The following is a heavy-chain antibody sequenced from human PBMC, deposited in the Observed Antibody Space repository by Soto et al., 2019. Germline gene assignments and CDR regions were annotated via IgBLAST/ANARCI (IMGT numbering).Heavy chain of an antibody. CDR2: IWNDGNNK. Sequence: QEQLVESGGGVVQPGRSLRLSCAASGFTFSSYGMHWVRQAPGKGLEWVALIWNDGNNKDYADSVKGRFTISRDNSRNKLDRKRSSLRSEEMAVYYCARGWALTGVGRALEWGQGTLVTV. CDR3: ARGWALTGVGRALE. CDR1: GFTFSSYG. J-gene: IGHJ4*02. D-gene: IGHD3-3*01. V-gene: IGHV3-33*01.